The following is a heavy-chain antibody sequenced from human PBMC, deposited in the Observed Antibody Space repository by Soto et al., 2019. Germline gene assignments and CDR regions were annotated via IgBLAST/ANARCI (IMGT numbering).Heavy chain of an antibody. D-gene: IGHD4-17*01. Sequence: SETLSLTCTVSGGSISSSSYYWGWIRQPPGKGLEWIGSIYYSGSTYYNPSLKSRVTISVDTSKNQFSLKLSSVTAADTAVYYCARRVYGDYDETDMIDYWGQGTLVTVSS. J-gene: IGHJ4*02. CDR3: ARRVYGDYDETDMIDY. CDR1: GGSISSSSYY. V-gene: IGHV4-39*01. CDR2: IYYSGST.